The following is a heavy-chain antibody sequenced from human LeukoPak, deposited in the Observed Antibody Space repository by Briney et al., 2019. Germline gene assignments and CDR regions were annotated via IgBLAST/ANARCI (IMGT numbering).Heavy chain of an antibody. V-gene: IGHV4-34*01. CDR2: INHSGST. Sequence: SETLSLTCAVYGGSFSGYYWSWIRQPPGKGLEWIGEINHSGSTNYNPPLKSRVTISVDTSKNQFSLKLSSVTAADTAVYYCARNYYDSSGQPFDYWGQGTLVTVSS. J-gene: IGHJ4*02. CDR1: GGSFSGYY. CDR3: ARNYYDSSGQPFDY. D-gene: IGHD3-22*01.